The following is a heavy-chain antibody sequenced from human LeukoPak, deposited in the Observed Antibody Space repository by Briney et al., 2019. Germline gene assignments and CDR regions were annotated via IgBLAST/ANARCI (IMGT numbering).Heavy chain of an antibody. D-gene: IGHD6-19*01. CDR1: GFTFSSYA. J-gene: IGHJ4*02. CDR3: AKDQRGDSSGWYKFDY. V-gene: IGHV3-23*01. Sequence: GGSLRLSCAASGFTFSSYAMSWVRQAPGKGLEWVSAISGSGGSTYYADSVKDRFTISRDNSKNTLYLQMNSLRAEDTAVYYCAKDQRGDSSGWYKFDYWGQGTLVTVSS. CDR2: ISGSGGST.